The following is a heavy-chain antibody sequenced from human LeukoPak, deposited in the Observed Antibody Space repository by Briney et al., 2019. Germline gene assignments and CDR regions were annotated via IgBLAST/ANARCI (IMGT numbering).Heavy chain of an antibody. V-gene: IGHV3-7*03. CDR3: AKDFVVVPGNVNYFDY. D-gene: IGHD2-21*02. CDR2: INQDGSER. J-gene: IGHJ4*02. CDR1: GFTFSNYW. Sequence: GGSLRLSCAASGFTFSNYWMSWVLQAPGKGLEWVANINQDGSERYYVDSVKGRFTISRDNANNSLYLQMKSLRAEDTAVYYCAKDFVVVPGNVNYFDYWGQGTLVTVSS.